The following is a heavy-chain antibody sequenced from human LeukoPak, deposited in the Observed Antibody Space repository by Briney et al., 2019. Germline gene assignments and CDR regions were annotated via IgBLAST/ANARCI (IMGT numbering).Heavy chain of an antibody. V-gene: IGHV4-59*12. J-gene: IGHJ4*02. CDR3: ARLPRYGGYDHFDY. CDR2: IYYRGTT. CDR1: GDSIDSYY. Sequence: PETPSLTCTVSGDSIDSYYWSWIGQPPGKGLEWIGYIYYRGTTSYNPFLKSRVTISVDTSKNQFSLKLNSVTAADTAVYYCARLPRYGGYDHFDYWGQGILVIVSS. D-gene: IGHD5-12*01.